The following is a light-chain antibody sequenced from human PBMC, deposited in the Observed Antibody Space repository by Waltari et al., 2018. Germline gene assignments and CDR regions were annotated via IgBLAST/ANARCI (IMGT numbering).Light chain of an antibody. CDR2: EAS. V-gene: IGKV1-5*03. Sequence: DIQMTQSPSTLSASLGDRVTITCRASQSISSWLDWYQQKPGKAPKLLIYEASSLESGVPSRFSGGGYGTEFTLTISSLQPDDLATYYCQQYNDYSGTFGRGTKVEIK. CDR1: QSISSW. J-gene: IGKJ1*01. CDR3: QQYNDYSGT.